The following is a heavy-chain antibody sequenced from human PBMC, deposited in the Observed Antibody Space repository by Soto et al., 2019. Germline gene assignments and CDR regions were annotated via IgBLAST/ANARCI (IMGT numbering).Heavy chain of an antibody. V-gene: IGHV1-69*06. CDR3: ARGLNGIVGAYYFDY. CDR1: GYTFTRYT. J-gene: IGHJ4*02. CDR2: IXXXXGTA. D-gene: IGHD1-26*01. Sequence: SVKVSCKASGYTFTRYTMNSVRQAPGQGLEWMXGIXXXXGTAXYXXXXXXRVTITADKSTSTAYMELSSLRSEDTDVYYCARGLNGIVGAYYFDYWGQGTLVTVSS.